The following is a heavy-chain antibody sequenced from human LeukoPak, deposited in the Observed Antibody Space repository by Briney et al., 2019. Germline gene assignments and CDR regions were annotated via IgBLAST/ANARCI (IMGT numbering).Heavy chain of an antibody. D-gene: IGHD3-3*01. CDR1: GFTVSYNY. J-gene: IGHJ6*03. V-gene: IGHV3-11*04. CDR2: ISSSGSTI. CDR3: ARDQDDFWSGYYYYYYMDV. Sequence: GGSLRLSCAVSGFTVSYNYMSWIRQAPGKGLEWVSYISSSGSTIYYADSVKGRFTISRDNAKNSLYLQMNSLRAEDTAVYYCARDQDDFWSGYYYYYYMDVWGKGTTVTVSS.